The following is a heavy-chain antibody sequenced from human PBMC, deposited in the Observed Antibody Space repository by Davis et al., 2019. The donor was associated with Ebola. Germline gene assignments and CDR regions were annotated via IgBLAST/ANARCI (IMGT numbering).Heavy chain of an antibody. D-gene: IGHD5-24*01. CDR2: INAGNGNT. V-gene: IGHV1-3*01. J-gene: IGHJ4*02. CDR1: GYTFTSYA. Sequence: ASVKVSCKASGYTFTSYAMHWVRQAPGQRLEWMGWINAGNGNTKYSQKFQGRVTMTRDTSTSTVYMELSSLRSEDTAVYYCASGGGDGYNWADYWGQGTLVTVSS. CDR3: ASGGGDGYNWADY.